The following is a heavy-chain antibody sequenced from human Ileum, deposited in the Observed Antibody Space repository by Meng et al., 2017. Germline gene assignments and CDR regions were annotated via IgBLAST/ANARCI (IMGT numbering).Heavy chain of an antibody. J-gene: IGHJ4*02. D-gene: IGHD3-10*01. V-gene: IGHV1-3*01. CDR3: ARDMPYSSGSFDY. Sequence: QVQLLQYGAEVKKPGASVRVSCKTAGFTFISYAIYWVRQAPGQGLEWMGWITAGNGNTKYSQKFQGRVTITRETSASTAYMELSSLRSEDTAVYYCARDMPYSSGSFDYWGQGTLVTVFS. CDR1: GFTFISYA. CDR2: ITAGNGNT.